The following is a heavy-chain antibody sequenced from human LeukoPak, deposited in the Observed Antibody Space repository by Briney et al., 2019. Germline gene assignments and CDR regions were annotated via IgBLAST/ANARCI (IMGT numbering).Heavy chain of an antibody. CDR1: GGSFSGYY. Sequence: PSETLSLTCAVYGGSFSGYYWSWIRQPPGKGLEWIGEINHSGSTNYNPSLKSRVTISVDTSKNQFSLKLSSVTAADTAVYYCARIKLGYCSSTSCYGFLYYYCYYMDVWGKGTTVTVSS. D-gene: IGHD2-2*01. V-gene: IGHV4-34*01. CDR3: ARIKLGYCSSTSCYGFLYYYCYYMDV. CDR2: INHSGST. J-gene: IGHJ6*03.